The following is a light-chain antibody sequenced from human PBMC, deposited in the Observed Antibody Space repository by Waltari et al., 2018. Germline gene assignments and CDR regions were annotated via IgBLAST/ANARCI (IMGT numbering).Light chain of an antibody. CDR1: SSDVGGYNY. V-gene: IGLV2-14*01. CDR2: EVS. CDR3: SSYTSSSSPYV. J-gene: IGLJ1*01. Sequence: QSALTQPASVSGSPGQSITISCTGPSSDVGGYNYVSWYQQHTGKAPKLMIYEVSNRPSGVSNRFSGSKSGNTASLTISGLQAEDEADYYCSSYTSSSSPYVFGTGTKVTVL.